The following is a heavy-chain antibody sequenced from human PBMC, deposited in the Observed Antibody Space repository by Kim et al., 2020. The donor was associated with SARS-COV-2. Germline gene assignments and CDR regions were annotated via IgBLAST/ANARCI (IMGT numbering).Heavy chain of an antibody. CDR1: GFTISNAC. J-gene: IGHJ1*01. CDR3: TRWNSGNYYDAS. V-gene: IGHV3-15*01. CDR2: IKSKTDGGTT. Sequence: GGSLRLSCAASGFTISNACMSWVRQAPGKGLEWVGRIKSKTDGGTTEYAAPVKGRFTISRDDSTNTLFLQMSSLKTEDTALYYCTRWNSGNYYDASWGQGTVVTVSS. D-gene: IGHD1-26*01.